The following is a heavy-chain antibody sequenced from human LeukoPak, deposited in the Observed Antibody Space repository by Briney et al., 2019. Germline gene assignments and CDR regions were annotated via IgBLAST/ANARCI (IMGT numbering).Heavy chain of an antibody. V-gene: IGHV3-21*01. CDR3: VIPGDGYNYYFDY. J-gene: IGHJ4*02. CDR2: ITSSSTYI. Sequence: GGSLRLSCAASGFTFSRYTMNWVRQAPGKGLEWVSSITSSSTYIYYADSLKGRFTISRDNAKNSLYLQMNSLRAEDTAVYYCVIPGDGYNYYFDYWGQGTLATVSS. D-gene: IGHD5-24*01. CDR1: GFTFSRYT.